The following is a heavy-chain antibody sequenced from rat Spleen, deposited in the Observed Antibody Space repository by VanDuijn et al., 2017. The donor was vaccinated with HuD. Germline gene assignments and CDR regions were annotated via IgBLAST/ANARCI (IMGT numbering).Heavy chain of an antibody. CDR2: IWNTGGT. CDR1: GFSLTSYN. Sequence: QVQLKESGPGLVQPSQTLSLTCTVAGFSLTSYNVHWVRQPPGKGLEWMGVIWNTGGTRYNSALKSRLSISKDTSKSQVFLKMNSLQTEDTATYYCAREGLRRAGFAYWGQGTLVTVSS. J-gene: IGHJ3*01. CDR3: AREGLRRAGFAY. D-gene: IGHD1-11*01. V-gene: IGHV2-41*01.